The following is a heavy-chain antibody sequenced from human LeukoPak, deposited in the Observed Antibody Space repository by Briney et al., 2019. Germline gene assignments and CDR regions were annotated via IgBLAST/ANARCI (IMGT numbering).Heavy chain of an antibody. CDR3: ARERSGITGTSDAFDI. CDR1: GGSISSYY. CDR2: SSYSGST. D-gene: IGHD1-20*01. J-gene: IGHJ3*02. Sequence: SETLSLTCTVSGGSISSYYWSWIRQPPGKGLEWIGYSSYSGSTNYNPSLKSRVTILRDTSKNQFSLKLSSATAADTAVYYCARERSGITGTSDAFDIWGQGTMVTVSS. V-gene: IGHV4-59*01.